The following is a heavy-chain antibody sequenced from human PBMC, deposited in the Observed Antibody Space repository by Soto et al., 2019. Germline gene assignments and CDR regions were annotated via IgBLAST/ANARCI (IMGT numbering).Heavy chain of an antibody. CDR3: ARALDYYDRSGYDLICRY. D-gene: IGHD3-22*01. CDR1: GFTFSSYA. Sequence: PGGSLRLSCAASGFTFSSYAMHWVRQAPGKGLEWVAVISYDGWKEYYADSAKGRFTISRDNSKNMLYLQMNSLRAEDTAVYYCARALDYYDRSGYDLICRYWGQGALVTVSS. CDR2: ISYDGWKE. J-gene: IGHJ4*02. V-gene: IGHV3-30*04.